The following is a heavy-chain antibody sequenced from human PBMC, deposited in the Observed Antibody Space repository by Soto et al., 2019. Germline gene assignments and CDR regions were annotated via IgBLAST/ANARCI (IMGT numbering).Heavy chain of an antibody. Sequence: GGSLRLSCAASGFTFSSYWMSWVRQAPGKGLEWVANIKQDGSVKYYVDSVKGRFTISRDNAKNSLYLQMNSLRAEDTAVYYCARDRDGSSSSSFDYWGQGTLVTAPQ. V-gene: IGHV3-7*01. CDR2: IKQDGSVK. CDR1: GFTFSSYW. CDR3: ARDRDGSSSSSFDY. D-gene: IGHD6-6*01. J-gene: IGHJ4*02.